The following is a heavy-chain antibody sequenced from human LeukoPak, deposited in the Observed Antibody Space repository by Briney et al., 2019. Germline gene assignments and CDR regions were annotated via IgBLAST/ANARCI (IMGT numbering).Heavy chain of an antibody. CDR2: IRYDGSNK. V-gene: IGHV3-30*02. CDR1: GFTFSSYG. Sequence: PGGSLRLSCAASGFTFSSYGMHWVRQAPGKGLEWVAFIRYDGSNKYYADSVKGRFTISRDNSKNTLYLQMNSLRAEDTAVYYCANTLLEYSSSLGIDYWGQGTLVTVSS. J-gene: IGHJ4*02. D-gene: IGHD6-6*01. CDR3: ANTLLEYSSSLGIDY.